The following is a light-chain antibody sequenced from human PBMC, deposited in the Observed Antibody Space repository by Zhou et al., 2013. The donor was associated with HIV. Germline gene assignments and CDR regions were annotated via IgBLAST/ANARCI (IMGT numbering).Light chain of an antibody. V-gene: IGKV3-20*01. J-gene: IGKJ2*01. CDR3: QQYYGPYT. CDR2: DAS. Sequence: EIVLTQSPGTLSLSPGERATLSCRASQSIDSGHLAWYQQRPGQTPRLLFSDASTRAAGIPDRFSGSGSGTDFTLTISRLEPEDVAVYYCQQYYGPYTFGQGTKLEIK. CDR1: QSIDSGH.